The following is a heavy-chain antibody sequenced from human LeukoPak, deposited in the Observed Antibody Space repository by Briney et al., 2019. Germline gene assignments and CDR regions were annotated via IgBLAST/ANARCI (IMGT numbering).Heavy chain of an antibody. J-gene: IGHJ5*02. CDR2: ISSNGGST. D-gene: IGHD6-6*01. CDR3: ARSIAARLYWFDP. CDR1: GFTFSSYA. V-gene: IGHV3-64*01. Sequence: PGGSLRLSCAASGFTFSSYAMRWVRQAPGKGLEYVSAISSNGGSTYYANSVKGRFIISRDNSKNTLYLQMGSLRAEDMAVYYCARSIAARLYWFDPWGQGTLVTVSS.